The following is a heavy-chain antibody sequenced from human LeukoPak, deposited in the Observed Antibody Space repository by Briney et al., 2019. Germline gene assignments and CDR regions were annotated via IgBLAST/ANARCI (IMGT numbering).Heavy chain of an antibody. CDR1: GGSISNNY. CDR3: ARSITIFGVVIPFDY. D-gene: IGHD3-3*01. J-gene: IGHJ4*02. CDR2: FYNSGST. V-gene: IGHV4-59*12. Sequence: SETLSLTCTVSGGSISNNYWTWIRQPPGKGLEWIGYFYNSGSTNYNPSLKSRVTISVDTSKNQFSLKLSSVTAADTAVYYCARSITIFGVVIPFDYWGQGTLVTVSS.